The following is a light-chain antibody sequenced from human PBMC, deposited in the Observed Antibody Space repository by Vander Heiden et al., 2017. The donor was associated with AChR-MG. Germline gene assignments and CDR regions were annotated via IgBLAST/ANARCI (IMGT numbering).Light chain of an antibody. CDR2: GAS. V-gene: IGKV3-20*01. CDR1: ESIRNNF. Sequence: ESVLTQSPGSLSLSPAERLTTSCRARESIRNNFLAWYQQKPGQAPRLLIYGASIRATGIPDRFSGSGSGTDFSLTISRLEPEDFAVYYCQQYGRAPPYTFGQGTKLEIK. CDR3: QQYGRAPPYT. J-gene: IGKJ2*01.